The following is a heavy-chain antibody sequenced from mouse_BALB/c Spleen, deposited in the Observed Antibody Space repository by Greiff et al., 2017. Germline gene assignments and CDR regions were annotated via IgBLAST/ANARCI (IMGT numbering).Heavy chain of an antibody. J-gene: IGHJ4*01. V-gene: IGHV1-14*01. Sequence: EVQLQQSGPELVKPGASVKMSCTASGYTFTSYVMHWVKQKPGQGLEWIGYINPYNDGTKYNEKFKGKATLTADKSSSTAYMELSSLTSEDSAVYYSAQSSGRLLYYDMDYWGQGTTVTVSS. CDR3: AQSSGRLLYYDMDY. CDR2: INPYNDGT. CDR1: GYTFTSYV.